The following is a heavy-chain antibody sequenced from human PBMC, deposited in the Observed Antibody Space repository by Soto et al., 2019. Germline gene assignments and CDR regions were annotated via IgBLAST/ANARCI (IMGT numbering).Heavy chain of an antibody. V-gene: IGHV4-34*01. J-gene: IGHJ6*02. CDR1: GGSFSGYY. D-gene: IGHD1-26*01. Sequence: SETLSLTCALYGGSFSGYYWSWIRQPPGKGLEWIGEINHSGSTNYNPSLKSRVTISVDTSKNQFSLKVSSVTVADTALYFCASPTESGMDVWGQGTTVTVSS. CDR3: ASPTESGMDV. CDR2: INHSGST.